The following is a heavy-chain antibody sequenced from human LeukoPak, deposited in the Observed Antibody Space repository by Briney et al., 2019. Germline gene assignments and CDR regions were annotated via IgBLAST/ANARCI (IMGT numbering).Heavy chain of an antibody. CDR1: GFTFSNYA. D-gene: IGHD1-14*01. J-gene: IGHJ4*02. CDR2: ISGGGDST. V-gene: IGHV3-23*01. CDR3: SNGLTQGPRPTHLGL. Sequence: GGSLRLSCATSGFTFSNYATSWVRQAPGKGLEWVSAISGGGDSTYYAASVQGRFTISRDNSKNTLYLQMNSLRAEDTAVYYCSNGLTQGPRPTHLGLWGQGTLVTVSS.